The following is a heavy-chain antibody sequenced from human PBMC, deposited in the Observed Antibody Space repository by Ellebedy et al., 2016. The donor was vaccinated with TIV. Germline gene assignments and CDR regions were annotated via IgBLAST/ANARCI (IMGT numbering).Heavy chain of an antibody. Sequence: GSLRLSCTVSGDSISSSTYYWGWIRQPPGKGLEWIGTIYSSGSTYSNPSLKSRVTISVDTSNNQFSLKLSSVTAADTAVYYCARNLVIFTFEKWYFDLWGRGTLVTVSS. V-gene: IGHV4-39*01. J-gene: IGHJ2*01. CDR3: ARNLVIFTFEKWYFDL. CDR2: IYSSGST. CDR1: GDSISSSTYY. D-gene: IGHD3/OR15-3a*01.